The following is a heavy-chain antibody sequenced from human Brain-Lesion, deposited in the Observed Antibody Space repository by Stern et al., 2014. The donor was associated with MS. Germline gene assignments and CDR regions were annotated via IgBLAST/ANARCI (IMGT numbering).Heavy chain of an antibody. CDR3: ARFPASRPHVFDS. CDR2: SDHSGST. Sequence: QLQLQESGPGLVKPSGTLSLTCAVSGGSISSSNWWSWVRQSPGKGLGWIGESDHSGSTIYNPSLKRRVTVSVDKSRTRFPLNLRFGTAADTAVYFCARFPASRPHVFDSWGQGTLVTVSS. J-gene: IGHJ4*02. D-gene: IGHD6-13*01. CDR1: GGSISSSNW. V-gene: IGHV4-4*02.